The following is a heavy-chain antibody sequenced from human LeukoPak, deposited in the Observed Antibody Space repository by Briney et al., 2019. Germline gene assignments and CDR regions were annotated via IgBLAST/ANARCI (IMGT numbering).Heavy chain of an antibody. D-gene: IGHD4-4*01. CDR2: INHSGST. CDR3: ARVPPPTVTTGGMDV. V-gene: IGHV4-34*01. CDR1: GGSISGYY. Sequence: SETLSLTCTVSGGSISGYYWSWIRQPPGKGLEWIGEINHSGSTNYNPSLKSRVTISVDTSKNQFSLKLSSVTAADTAVYYCARVPPPTVTTGGMDVWGQGTTVTVSS. J-gene: IGHJ6*02.